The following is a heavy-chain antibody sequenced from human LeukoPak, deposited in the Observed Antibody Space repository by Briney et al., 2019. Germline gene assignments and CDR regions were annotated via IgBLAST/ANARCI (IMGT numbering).Heavy chain of an antibody. V-gene: IGHV3-49*03. J-gene: IGHJ4*02. CDR3: TRDRGAYNLYDY. CDR1: GFTFGDYA. D-gene: IGHD1-1*01. CDR2: IRSKAYGETA. Sequence: GGSLRLSCTASGFTFGDYAMSWIRQAPGKGLEWVGLIRSKAYGETADYAASVKGRFTISRDDSKAIAYLQMNSLRTEDTAVYHCTRDRGAYNLYDYWGQGTLVTVSS.